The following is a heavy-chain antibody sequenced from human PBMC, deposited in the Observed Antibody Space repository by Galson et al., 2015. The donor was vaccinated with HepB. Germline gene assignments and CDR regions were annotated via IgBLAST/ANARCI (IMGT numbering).Heavy chain of an antibody. D-gene: IGHD2-2*01. J-gene: IGHJ4*02. V-gene: IGHV1-18*01. Sequence: SVKVSCKASGYTFTSYSITWVRQAPGQGLEWMGWISPYNGNTNFAQNLQGRLTMTTDTSTSTAYMELRSLRSDDTAIYYCARDTEYQLLSGHFDYWGQGTLVTVSS. CDR1: GYTFTSYS. CDR3: ARDTEYQLLSGHFDY. CDR2: ISPYNGNT.